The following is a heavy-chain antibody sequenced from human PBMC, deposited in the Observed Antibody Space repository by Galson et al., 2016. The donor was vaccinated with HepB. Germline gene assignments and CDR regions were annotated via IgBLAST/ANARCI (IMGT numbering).Heavy chain of an antibody. J-gene: IGHJ5*01. CDR3: ARDPMARGYGDDWFDS. Sequence: LSLTCTVSGGSISSGTYYWPWIRQHPGKGLEWIGYIYYSGSTNYNPSLKSRVTISVDTSKNQFSLKLTSVTAADTAIYYCARDPMARGYGDDWFDSWGQGTLVTVSS. V-gene: IGHV4-31*03. CDR1: GGSISSGTYY. CDR2: IYYSGST. D-gene: IGHD3-10*01.